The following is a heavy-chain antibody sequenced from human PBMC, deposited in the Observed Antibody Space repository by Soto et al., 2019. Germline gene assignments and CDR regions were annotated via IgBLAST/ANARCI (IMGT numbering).Heavy chain of an antibody. D-gene: IGHD3-22*01. CDR3: ARDFPLYDSSGYYYVIFDY. V-gene: IGHV3-7*03. CDR1: GFTFSSYW. CDR2: IKQDGSEK. J-gene: IGHJ4*02. Sequence: VGSLRLSCAASGFTFSSYWMSWVRQAPGKGLEWVANIKQDGSEKYYVDSVKGRFTISRDNAKNSLYLQMNSLRAEDTAVYYCARDFPLYDSSGYYYVIFDYWGQGTLVTVSS.